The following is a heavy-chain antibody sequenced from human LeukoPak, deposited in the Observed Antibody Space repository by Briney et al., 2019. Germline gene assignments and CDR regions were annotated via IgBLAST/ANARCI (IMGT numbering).Heavy chain of an antibody. CDR1: GGTFISYT. J-gene: IGHJ6*02. V-gene: IGHV1-69*04. CDR3: ARDNSSSIYYYYGMDV. Sequence: GASVKVSCKASGGTFISYTISWVRQAPGQGLEWMGRIIPILGIANYAQKFQGRVTITADKSTSTAYMELSSLRSEDTAVYYCARDNSSSIYYYYGMDVWGQGTTVTVSS. D-gene: IGHD6-6*01. CDR2: IIPILGIA.